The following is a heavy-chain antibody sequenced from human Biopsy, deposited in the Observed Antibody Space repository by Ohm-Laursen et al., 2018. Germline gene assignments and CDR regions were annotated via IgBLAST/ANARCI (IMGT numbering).Heavy chain of an antibody. Sequence: SDTLSLTCAVYGGSFSGYYWSWIRQPPGKGLEWIGEMNHGGSTNYNSSLKSRVTISVDTSKSQFSLKLNSVTAADTAVYYCARGSNWNDWSFDYWGQGTVVTVPS. CDR1: GGSFSGYY. CDR3: ARGSNWNDWSFDY. D-gene: IGHD1-20*01. V-gene: IGHV4-34*01. CDR2: MNHGGST. J-gene: IGHJ4*02.